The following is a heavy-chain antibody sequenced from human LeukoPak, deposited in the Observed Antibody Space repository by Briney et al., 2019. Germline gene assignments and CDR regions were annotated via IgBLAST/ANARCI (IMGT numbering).Heavy chain of an antibody. V-gene: IGHV4-39*02. J-gene: IGHJ4*03. D-gene: IGHD3-16*01. CDR3: ARDYEP. CDR1: GGSISGSSYY. CDR2: IYYSGST. Sequence: SETLSLTCTVSGGSISGSSYYWGWIRQPPGKGLEWIGSIYYSGSTYYNPSLKSRVTISVVTTKSQYALKLNSVTGTDTAVYYGARDYEPWGQGTLVTVSS.